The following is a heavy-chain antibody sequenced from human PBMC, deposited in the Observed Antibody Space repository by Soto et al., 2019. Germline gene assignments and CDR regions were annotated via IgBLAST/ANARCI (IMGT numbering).Heavy chain of an antibody. V-gene: IGHV4-30-4*01. Sequence: PSETLSLTCSVSGDSISTVDYFWAWIRQPPGQALEYIGYIYKSATTYYNPSFESRVAISLDTSKSQFSLNVTSVTAADTAVYFCARGRYCIAGRCLPNWFDSWGQGTLVTVSS. J-gene: IGHJ5*01. CDR2: IYKSATT. CDR3: ARGRYCIAGRCLPNWFDS. CDR1: GDSISTVDYF. D-gene: IGHD2-15*01.